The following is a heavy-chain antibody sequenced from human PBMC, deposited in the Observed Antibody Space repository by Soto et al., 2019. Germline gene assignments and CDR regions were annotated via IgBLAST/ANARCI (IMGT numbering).Heavy chain of an antibody. CDR2: TYHSGST. CDR3: AREQLLPEGVFTI. V-gene: IGHV4-30-2*01. Sequence: SETLSLTCAVSGGSISSGGYSWSWIRQPPGKGLEWIGYTYHSGSTYYNPSLKSRVTISVDMSRNQFSLNLNSVTAADTALYYFAREQLLPEGVFTIWGQGTMVPVSS. J-gene: IGHJ3*02. CDR1: GGSISSGGYS. D-gene: IGHD2-15*01.